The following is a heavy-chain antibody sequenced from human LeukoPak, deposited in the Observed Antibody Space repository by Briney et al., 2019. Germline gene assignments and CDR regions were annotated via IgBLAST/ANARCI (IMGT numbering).Heavy chain of an antibody. CDR2: IIGTGVGA. J-gene: IGHJ5*02. CDR3: AKGKAYDNLDWFDP. V-gene: IGHV3-23*01. D-gene: IGHD3-9*01. Sequence: GGSLRLSCAASGFTFSSFAMTWVRQAPGKGLEWVSSIIGTGVGAFYADSVKGRFTISRDNSENTLYLQMNSLRADDTAIYYCAKGKAYDNLDWFDPWGQGTLVTVSS. CDR1: GFTFSSFA.